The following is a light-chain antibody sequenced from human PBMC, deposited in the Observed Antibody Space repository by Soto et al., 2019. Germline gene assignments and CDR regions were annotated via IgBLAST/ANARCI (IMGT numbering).Light chain of an antibody. V-gene: IGKV1-33*01. J-gene: IGKJ5*01. CDR2: DAS. Sequence: IQMTQSPSSLSASVGDRVTITCQASQDIAKNLNWYQQKPGKAPKLLIYDASSLQTGVPSRFSGSGSATHFPFTISILQSEDIATYYCQQYDNLLPITFGQGTRLEIK. CDR3: QQYDNLLPIT. CDR1: QDIAKN.